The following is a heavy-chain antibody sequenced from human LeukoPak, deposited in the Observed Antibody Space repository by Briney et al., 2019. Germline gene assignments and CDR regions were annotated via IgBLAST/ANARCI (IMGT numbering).Heavy chain of an antibody. CDR3: AADPPTGGDYNYYYGMDV. J-gene: IGHJ6*04. Sequence: GTSVKVSCKASGFTFTSCAVQWVRQARGQRLEWIGWVVVGSGNTNYAQKFQERVTITRDMSTSTAYMELSSLRSEDTAVYYCAADPPTGGDYNYYYGMDVWGNGTTVTVSS. CDR2: VVVGSGNT. D-gene: IGHD2-21*02. V-gene: IGHV1-58*01. CDR1: GFTFTSCA.